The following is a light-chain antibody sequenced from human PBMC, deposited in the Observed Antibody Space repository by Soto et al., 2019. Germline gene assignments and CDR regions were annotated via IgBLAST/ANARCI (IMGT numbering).Light chain of an antibody. J-gene: IGKJ4*01. CDR2: WAS. CDR1: QTVLYSSNNRDY. Sequence: DIVMTQSPDSLAVSLGERATINCRSSQTVLYSSNNRDYLAWYQQKPGQPPKLLIYWASARESGVPDRFSGSGSGTDFTLTISSLQAEDMAVYYCHQYYDSPLTFGGGTKVDIK. CDR3: HQYYDSPLT. V-gene: IGKV4-1*01.